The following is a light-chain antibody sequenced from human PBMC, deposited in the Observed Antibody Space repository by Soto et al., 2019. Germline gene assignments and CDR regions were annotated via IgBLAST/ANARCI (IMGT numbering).Light chain of an antibody. Sequence: QSALTQPRSVSGSPGQSVSISCTGPSSDIGAYVSWYRQRPGKAPKSIIYNVNKRPAGVPDRFSGSKSGNTASLTISGLQADDEADYYCCSFTGTYRVFGGGTKVTVL. CDR3: CSFTGTYRV. V-gene: IGLV2-11*01. CDR1: SSDIGAY. CDR2: NVN. J-gene: IGLJ3*02.